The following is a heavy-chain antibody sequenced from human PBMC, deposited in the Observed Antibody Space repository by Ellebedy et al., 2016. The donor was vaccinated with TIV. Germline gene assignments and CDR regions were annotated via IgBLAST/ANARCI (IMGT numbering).Heavy chain of an antibody. V-gene: IGHV3-21*04. CDR1: GFTFSSYS. D-gene: IGHD3-10*01. J-gene: IGHJ4*02. CDR3: ARGYYYGSGSYADY. CDR2: ISSSSSYI. Sequence: GESLKIXCAASGFTFSSYSMNWVRQAPGKGLEWVSSISSSSSYIYYADSVKGRFTISRDNAKNSLYLQMNSLRAEDTALYYCARGYYYGSGSYADYWGQGTLVTVSS.